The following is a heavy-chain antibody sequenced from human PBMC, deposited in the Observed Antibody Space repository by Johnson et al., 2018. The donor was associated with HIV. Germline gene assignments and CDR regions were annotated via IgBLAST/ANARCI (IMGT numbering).Heavy chain of an antibody. CDR2: LNWNGGST. Sequence: VQLVESGGGLVQPGGSLRLSCAASGLTFSDHYMDWVRQAPGRGLEWVSGLNWNGGSTGYADSVKGRFTISRDNAKNSLYLQMNSLRAEDTALYYCARSYYYFNDAFDIWGQGTMVTVSS. CDR1: GLTFSDHY. CDR3: ARSYYYFNDAFDI. D-gene: IGHD3-10*01. V-gene: IGHV3-20*04. J-gene: IGHJ3*02.